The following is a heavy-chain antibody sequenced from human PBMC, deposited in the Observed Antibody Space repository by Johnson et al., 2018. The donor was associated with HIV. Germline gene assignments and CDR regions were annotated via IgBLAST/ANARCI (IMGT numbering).Heavy chain of an antibody. CDR1: GFTFSSYG. J-gene: IGHJ3*02. CDR2: ISYDGSNK. V-gene: IGHV3-33*05. Sequence: QMLLVESGGGVVQPGRSLRLSCAASGFTFSSYGMHWVRQAPGKGLEWVAVISYDGSNKYYADSVEDRFTISRDNSKNTLYLQMNSLRAEDTAVYYCARWIQLWVAFDIWGQGTMVTVSS. CDR3: ARWIQLWVAFDI. D-gene: IGHD5-18*01.